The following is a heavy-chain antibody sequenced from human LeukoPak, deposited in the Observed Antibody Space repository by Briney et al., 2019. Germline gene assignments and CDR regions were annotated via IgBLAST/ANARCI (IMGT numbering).Heavy chain of an antibody. CDR1: GFTLSNAW. V-gene: IGHV3-15*01. J-gene: IGHJ4*02. CDR3: TTDEGGVGANFDY. Sequence: PGGSLRLSCAASGFTLSNAWMSWVRQAPGKGLEWVGRIKIKTDGGTTDYAARGKGRFTISRDDSKNTLYLKMNSLKTEDTAVYYCTTDEGGVGANFDYWGQGTLVTVSS. CDR2: IKIKTDGGTT. D-gene: IGHD1-26*01.